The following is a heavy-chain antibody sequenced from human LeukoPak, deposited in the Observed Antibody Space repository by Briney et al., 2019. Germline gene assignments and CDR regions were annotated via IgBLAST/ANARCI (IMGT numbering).Heavy chain of an antibody. Sequence: VASVKVSCKASGYTFTGYYMRWVRQVPGQALEWMGWINPNSGGTNYAQKFQGRVTMTRDTSITTAYMELSRLRSDDTAVYYCARGFSSWYLSPYYLEYCGQGTPVTVSS. CDR3: ARGFSSWYLSPYYLEY. V-gene: IGHV1-2*02. CDR1: GYTFTGYY. CDR2: INPNSGGT. D-gene: IGHD6-13*01. J-gene: IGHJ4*02.